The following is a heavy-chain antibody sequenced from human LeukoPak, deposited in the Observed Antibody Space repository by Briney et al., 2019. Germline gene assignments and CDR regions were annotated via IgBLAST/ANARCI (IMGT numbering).Heavy chain of an antibody. V-gene: IGHV4-59*08. CDR3: ARHRRDMDV. J-gene: IGHJ6*02. CDR2: IYYSGST. CDR1: GGAISSYY. Sequence: PSETLSLTCTVSGGAISSYYWSWIRQPPGKGLEWIGYIYYSGSTNYNPSLKSRVTISVDTSKNQFSLKLSSVTAADTAVYYCARHRRDMDVWGQGTTVTVSS.